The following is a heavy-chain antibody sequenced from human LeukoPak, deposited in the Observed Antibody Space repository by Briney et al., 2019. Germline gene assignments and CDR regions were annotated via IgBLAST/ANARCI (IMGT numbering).Heavy chain of an antibody. CDR2: INHSGST. CDR3: ARSYYYDSSGYPYYYYYYYMDV. Sequence: SETLSLTCAVYGGSFSGYYWGWIRQPPGKGLEWIGEINHSGSTNYNPSLKSRVTISVDTSKNQFSLKLSSVTAADTAVYYCARSYYYDSSGYPYYYYYYYMDVWGKGTTVTISS. J-gene: IGHJ6*03. D-gene: IGHD3-22*01. CDR1: GGSFSGYY. V-gene: IGHV4-34*01.